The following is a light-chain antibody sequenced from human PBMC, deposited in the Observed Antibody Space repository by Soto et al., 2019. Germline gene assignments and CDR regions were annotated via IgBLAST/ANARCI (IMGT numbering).Light chain of an antibody. V-gene: IGLV3-1*01. CDR3: QAWDSSTPVV. J-gene: IGLJ2*01. CDR1: KLGDKY. CDR2: QDS. Sequence: SSELTQPPSVSVSPGQTASITCSGDKLGDKYACWYQQKPGQSPVLVIYQDSKRPSGIPERFSGSKSGNTATLTISGTQAMGGADYYCQAWDSSTPVVFGGGTKLTVL.